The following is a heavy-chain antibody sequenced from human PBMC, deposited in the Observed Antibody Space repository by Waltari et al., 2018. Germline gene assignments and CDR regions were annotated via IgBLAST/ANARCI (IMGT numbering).Heavy chain of an antibody. D-gene: IGHD2-8*01. V-gene: IGHV4-34*01. CDR3: ARNGVWARGLRYYYYYGMDV. CDR2: SNHSGST. J-gene: IGHJ6*02. CDR1: GWSLSGYY. Sequence: QVQLQQWGAGLLKPSETLSLTCAVYGWSLSGYYWSWIRQPPGTGLEWIGESNHSGSTNANPSLQSRVTLSVDTSKNQFSLKLSSVTAADTAVYYCARNGVWARGLRYYYYYGMDVWGQGTTVTVSS.